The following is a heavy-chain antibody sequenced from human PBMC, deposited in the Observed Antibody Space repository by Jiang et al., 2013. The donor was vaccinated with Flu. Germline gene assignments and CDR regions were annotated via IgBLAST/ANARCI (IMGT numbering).Heavy chain of an antibody. J-gene: IGHJ2*01. CDR3: ARVVAQYRYFDL. CDR2: VSYSGGT. CDR1: GGSLNNGAHF. Sequence: GPGLVKTSQTLSLTCTVSGGSLNNGAHFWTWIRQHPGKGLEWIGYVSYSGGTYYNPSLKSRLSISVDTSNNQFSLKLGSVTAADTALYYCARVVAQYRYFDLWGRG. V-gene: IGHV4-31*03.